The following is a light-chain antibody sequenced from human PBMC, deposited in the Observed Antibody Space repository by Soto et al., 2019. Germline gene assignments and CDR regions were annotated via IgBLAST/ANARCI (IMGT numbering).Light chain of an antibody. V-gene: IGLV2-14*03. J-gene: IGLJ2*01. CDR2: DVS. Sequence: QSALTQPASVSGSPGQSITISCTGTSSDVGGYDYVSWYQHHPGKAPKLMIYDVSNRPSGVSNRFSGSKSGNTASLTISRLQAEDEADYYCSSYTSSSTLVFGGGTKLTVL. CDR3: SSYTSSSTLV. CDR1: SSDVGGYDY.